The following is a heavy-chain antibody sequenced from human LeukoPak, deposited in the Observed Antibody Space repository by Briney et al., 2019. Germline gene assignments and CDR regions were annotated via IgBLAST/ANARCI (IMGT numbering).Heavy chain of an antibody. CDR2: VNHSGGT. J-gene: IGHJ4*02. V-gene: IGHV4-34*01. Sequence: SETLSLTCAVYGGSFSAYYWSWIRQPLGKGLEWIGEVNHSGGTNYNASLESRVTISVDTSKNQFSLKLSSVTAADTAMYYCARGGGSSGYYLDYWGQGTLVTVSS. D-gene: IGHD3-22*01. CDR1: GGSFSAYY. CDR3: ARGGGSSGYYLDY.